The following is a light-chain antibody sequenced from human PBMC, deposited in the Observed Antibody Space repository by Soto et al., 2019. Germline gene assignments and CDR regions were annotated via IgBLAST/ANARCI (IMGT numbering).Light chain of an antibody. V-gene: IGLV2-14*01. CDR1: NKDIGLHDF. Sequence: QSALTQPASVSGSPGQSITISCTGTNKDIGLHDFVSWQQQHPGKAPKFIIYGISNRPSGVYNRFSGSKSGNTASLTISGLQVDDEAHDYCSSYTSTFTWVFGGGTKLPVL. J-gene: IGLJ3*02. CDR2: GIS. CDR3: SSYTSTFTWV.